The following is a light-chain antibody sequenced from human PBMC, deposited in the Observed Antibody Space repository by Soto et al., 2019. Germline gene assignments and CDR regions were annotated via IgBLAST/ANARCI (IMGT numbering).Light chain of an antibody. CDR3: QQYGSSRWT. Sequence: ELALTQSPGTLSLSPGERATLSCRASQSVSSIYLAWYQQKPGQAPRLLIYGASSRATGIPDRFSGSGFGTDFTLTIIRLEPEDFAVYYCQQYGSSRWTFGQRTKVEI. CDR1: QSVSSIY. CDR2: GAS. J-gene: IGKJ1*01. V-gene: IGKV3-20*01.